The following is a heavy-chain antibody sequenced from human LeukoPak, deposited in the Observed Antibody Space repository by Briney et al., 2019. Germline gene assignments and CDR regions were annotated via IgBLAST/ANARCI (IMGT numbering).Heavy chain of an antibody. D-gene: IGHD5-18*01. CDR3: AKGPSYGHGLYYFDY. CDR2: ISGSGGST. V-gene: IGHV3-23*01. J-gene: IGHJ4*02. Sequence: PGGSLRLSCAASGFTFSSYAMSWVRQAPGKGLEWVSAISGSGGSTYYADSVKGRFTISRDNSKNTLYLQMNSLRAEDTAVYYCAKGPSYGHGLYYFDYWGQGTLVTVSS. CDR1: GFTFSSYA.